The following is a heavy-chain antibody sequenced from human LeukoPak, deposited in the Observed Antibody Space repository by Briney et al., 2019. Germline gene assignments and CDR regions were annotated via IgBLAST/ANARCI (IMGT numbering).Heavy chain of an antibody. D-gene: IGHD5-24*01. CDR2: IYYSGST. J-gene: IGHJ4*02. Sequence: PSETLSLTCTVSGGSISSYYWIWIRQPPGKGLEWIGYIYYSGSTNYNPSLKSRVTISVDTSKNQFSLKLSSVTAADTAVYYCARGQMATIEYYFDCGGQGTLVTVSS. CDR1: GGSISSYY. V-gene: IGHV4-59*01. CDR3: ARGQMATIEYYFDC.